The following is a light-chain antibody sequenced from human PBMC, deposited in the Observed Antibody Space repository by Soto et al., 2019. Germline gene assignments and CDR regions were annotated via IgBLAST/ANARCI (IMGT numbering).Light chain of an antibody. CDR3: QQSYIRT. J-gene: IGKJ1*01. CDR2: AAS. Sequence: DIQMTQSPSSLSASVGDRVTITCRASQSISSYLNWYQQKPGKAPKLLIYAASSLQSGVPSRFSGSGSGTDFTLTISSLQHEDFATYYCQQSYIRTFGQGTKVEIK. CDR1: QSISSY. V-gene: IGKV1-39*01.